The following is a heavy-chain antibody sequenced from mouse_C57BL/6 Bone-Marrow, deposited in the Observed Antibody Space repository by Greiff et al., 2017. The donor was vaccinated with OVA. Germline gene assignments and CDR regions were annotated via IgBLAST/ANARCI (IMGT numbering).Heavy chain of an antibody. V-gene: IGHV1-15*01. CDR1: GYTFTDYA. CDR3: TIDGYYVSYFDY. Sequence: QVQLQQSGAELVRPGASVTLSCKASGYTFTDYAMHWVKQTPVHGLEWIGAFYPEPGGTAYNQKFKGKAILTADKSSSTAYMELRSLTSEDSAVYYCTIDGYYVSYFDYWGQGTTLTVSS. D-gene: IGHD2-3*01. CDR2: FYPEPGGT. J-gene: IGHJ2*01.